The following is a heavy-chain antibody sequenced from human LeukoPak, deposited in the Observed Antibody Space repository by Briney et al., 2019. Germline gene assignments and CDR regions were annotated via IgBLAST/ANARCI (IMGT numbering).Heavy chain of an antibody. CDR2: INHSGST. CDR1: GGSFSGYY. Sequence: SETLSLTCAAYGGSFSGYYWSWIRQPPGKGLEWIGEINHSGSTDYNPSLKSRVTISVDTSKNQFSLKLSSVTAADTAVYYCARRGNSSRPFDYWGQGTLVTVSS. D-gene: IGHD6-13*01. V-gene: IGHV4-34*01. J-gene: IGHJ4*02. CDR3: ARRGNSSRPFDY.